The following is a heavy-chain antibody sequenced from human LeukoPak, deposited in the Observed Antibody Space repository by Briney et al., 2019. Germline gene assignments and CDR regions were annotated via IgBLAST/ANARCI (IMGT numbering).Heavy chain of an antibody. CDR2: INPSGGST. Sequence: ASVKVSCKASGYTFTSYYMHWVRQAPGQGLEWMGIINPSGGSTSYAQKFQGRVTMTRDTSTSTVYMELSSLRSEDAAVYYCATNLIAVAGTFDYWGQGTLVTVSS. V-gene: IGHV1-46*01. D-gene: IGHD6-19*01. J-gene: IGHJ4*02. CDR1: GYTFTSYY. CDR3: ATNLIAVAGTFDY.